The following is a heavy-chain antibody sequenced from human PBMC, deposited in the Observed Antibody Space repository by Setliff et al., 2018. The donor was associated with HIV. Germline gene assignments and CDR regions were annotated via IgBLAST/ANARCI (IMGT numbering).Heavy chain of an antibody. CDR2: MNPNSGNT. D-gene: IGHD6-25*01. CDR1: GSTFSTYD. V-gene: IGHV1-8*01. CDR3: AREYHIPAADTRVGNYFDY. J-gene: IGHJ4*02. Sequence: ASVKVSCKPSGSTFSTYDINWVRQATGQGLEWMGWMNPNSGNTGYAQKFQGRVTMTRDTSTNTVYMELSSLRSEDTAVYFCAREYHIPAADTRVGNYFDYWGQGTLVTVSS.